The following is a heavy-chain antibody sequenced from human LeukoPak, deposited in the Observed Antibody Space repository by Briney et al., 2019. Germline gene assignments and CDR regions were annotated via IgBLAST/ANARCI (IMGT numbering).Heavy chain of an antibody. CDR2: IYSGGNT. Sequence: GGSLRLSCAASGFTVSSNYMNWVRQAPGKGLEWVSVIYSGGNTYHADSVKGRFTISRDNAKNSLYLQMNSLRAEDTAVYYCARLFNSGYDYWGQGTLVTVSS. CDR3: ARLFNSGYDY. J-gene: IGHJ4*02. D-gene: IGHD5-12*01. CDR1: GFTVSSNY. V-gene: IGHV3-66*04.